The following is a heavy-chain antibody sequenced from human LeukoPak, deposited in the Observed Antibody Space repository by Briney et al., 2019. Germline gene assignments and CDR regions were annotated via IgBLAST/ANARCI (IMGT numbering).Heavy chain of an antibody. Sequence: SGTLSLTCAVSGGSISSTNWWSWVRQPPGKGLEWIGEICHSGSTNYNPSLKSRVTISVDKSKNQFSLKLSSVTAADTAVSYCARFGRITMIGVSTDAFDIWGQGAMVTVSS. J-gene: IGHJ3*02. D-gene: IGHD3-22*01. CDR1: GGSISSTNW. CDR2: ICHSGST. CDR3: ARFGRITMIGVSTDAFDI. V-gene: IGHV4-4*02.